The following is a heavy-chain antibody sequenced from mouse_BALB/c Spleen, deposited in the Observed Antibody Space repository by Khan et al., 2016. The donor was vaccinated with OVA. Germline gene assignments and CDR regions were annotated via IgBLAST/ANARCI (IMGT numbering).Heavy chain of an antibody. D-gene: IGHD2-10*01. CDR2: IWSDGST. J-gene: IGHJ4*01. CDR3: ARQPYYHYNIMDY. V-gene: IGHV2-6-1*01. Sequence: VELVESGPGLVAPSQSLSITCTISGFSLTNYGVHWVRQPPGKGLEWLVVIWSDGSTTYNSALKSRLTISKDNSQSQVFLKMNSLQTDDTVMYFCARQPYYHYNIMDYWGQGTSVTVSS. CDR1: GFSLTNYG.